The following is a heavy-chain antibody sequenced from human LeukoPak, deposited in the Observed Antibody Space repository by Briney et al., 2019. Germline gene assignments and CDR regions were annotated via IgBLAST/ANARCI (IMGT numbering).Heavy chain of an antibody. V-gene: IGHV3-48*03. CDR3: AKEREYYDSSGYSGFDY. D-gene: IGHD3-22*01. J-gene: IGHJ4*02. CDR2: ISSSGSTI. CDR1: GFTFSSYE. Sequence: GGSLRLSCAASGFTFSSYEMNWVRQAPGKGLEWVSYISSSGSTIYYADSVKGRFTISRDNAKNSLYLQMNSLRAEDTAVYYCAKEREYYDSSGYSGFDYWGQGTLVTVSS.